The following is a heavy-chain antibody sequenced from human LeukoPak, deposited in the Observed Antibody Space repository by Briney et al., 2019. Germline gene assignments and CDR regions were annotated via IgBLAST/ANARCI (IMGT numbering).Heavy chain of an antibody. V-gene: IGHV1-18*01. CDR2: ISVHNGKT. D-gene: IGHD4-11*01. CDR1: GYTFTSYV. Sequence: ASVKVSCKASGYTFTSYVIHWVRQAPGQGLEWMGWISVHNGKTNYAQNLQGRVTMTTDTSTSTAYMELRSLRSDDTAVYYCARDYDYNIDYWGQGILVTVSS. CDR3: ARDYDYNIDY. J-gene: IGHJ4*02.